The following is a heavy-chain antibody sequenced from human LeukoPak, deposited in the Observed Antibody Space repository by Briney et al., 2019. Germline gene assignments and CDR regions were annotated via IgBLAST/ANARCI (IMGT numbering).Heavy chain of an antibody. Sequence: PGGSLRLSCAAYGFTVNSNYLSWVPQAPGKGLEWVSVIYYGGNTYYADSVKGRFTLSSDSSKNTLYLQMNSLGAEDTAVYYCARGMSGYSSYDFWGQGILVTVSS. CDR3: ARGMSGYSSYDF. D-gene: IGHD5-12*01. V-gene: IGHV3-66*01. J-gene: IGHJ4*02. CDR1: GFTVNSNY. CDR2: IYYGGNT.